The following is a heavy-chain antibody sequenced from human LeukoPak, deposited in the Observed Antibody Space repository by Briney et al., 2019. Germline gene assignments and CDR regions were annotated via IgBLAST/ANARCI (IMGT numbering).Heavy chain of an antibody. V-gene: IGHV4-39*07. J-gene: IGHJ4*02. CDR2: IYYSGST. CDR1: GGSISSSSYY. D-gene: IGHD6-25*01. Sequence: TSSETLSLTCTVSGGSISSSSYYWGWIRQPPGKGLEWIGSIYYSGSTYYNPSLKSRVTISVDTSKNQFSLKLSSVTAADTAVYYCARGPASGYYFDYWGQGTLVTVSS. CDR3: ARGPASGYYFDY.